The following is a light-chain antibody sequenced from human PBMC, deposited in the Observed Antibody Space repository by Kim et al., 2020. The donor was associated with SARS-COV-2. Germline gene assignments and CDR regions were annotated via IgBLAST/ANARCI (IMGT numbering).Light chain of an antibody. V-gene: IGKV3-20*01. J-gene: IGKJ2*01. CDR3: QQCGHSPPTT. Sequence: EIVLTQSPGTLSLSPGERATLSCRASQSVSSTDLAWYQQKPGQAPRLLIYGGSTRATGIPDRFSGGGSGTDFTLTISRLEPEDFAVYYCQQCGHSPPTTFGQGTKLEI. CDR1: QSVSSTD. CDR2: GGS.